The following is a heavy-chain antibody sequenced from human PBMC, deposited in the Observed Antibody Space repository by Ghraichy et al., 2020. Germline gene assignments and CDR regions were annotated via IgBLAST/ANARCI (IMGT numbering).Heavy chain of an antibody. V-gene: IGHV4-34*01. CDR2: ITHSGST. CDR3: ARGLTVRVAAAGLDY. CDR1: GGSFSGYY. Sequence: SETLSLTCAVYGGSFSGYYWSWIRQPPGKGLEWIGEITHSGSTNYNPSLKSRVTISVDTSKNQFSLKLSSVTAADTAVYFCARGLTVRVAAAGLDYWAQGALVTVSS. D-gene: IGHD6-13*01. J-gene: IGHJ4*02.